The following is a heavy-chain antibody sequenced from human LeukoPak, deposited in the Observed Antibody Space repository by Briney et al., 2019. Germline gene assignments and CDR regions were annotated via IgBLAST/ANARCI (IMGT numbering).Heavy chain of an antibody. CDR3: AKVRNYFGSGAFDY. CDR2: IYSGGAT. J-gene: IGHJ4*02. D-gene: IGHD3-10*01. V-gene: IGHV3-53*01. CDR1: GFTVSRNY. Sequence: PGGSLRLSCAASGFTVSRNYMSWVRQAPGKGLEWVSVIYSGGATYYADSVKGRFIISRDNSKNTLYLQMNSLRAEDTAVYYCAKVRNYFGSGAFDYWGQGTLVTVSS.